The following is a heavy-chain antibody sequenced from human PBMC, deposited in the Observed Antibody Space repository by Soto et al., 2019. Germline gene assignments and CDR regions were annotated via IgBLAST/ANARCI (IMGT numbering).Heavy chain of an antibody. D-gene: IGHD3-10*01. J-gene: IGHJ6*03. CDR3: AKEGRRGGGYYYYYMDV. CDR1: GFTFSSYA. CDR2: ISGSGGST. Sequence: GGSLRLSCAASGFTFSSYAMSWVRQAPGKGLEWVSAISGSGGSTYYADSVKGRFTISRDNSKNTLYLQMNSLRAEDTAVYYCAKEGRRGGGYYYYYMDVWGKGTTVTVSS. V-gene: IGHV3-23*01.